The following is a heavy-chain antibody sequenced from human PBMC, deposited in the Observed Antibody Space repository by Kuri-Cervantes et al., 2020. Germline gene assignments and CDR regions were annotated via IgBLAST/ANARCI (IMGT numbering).Heavy chain of an antibody. CDR3: ARARGYGSGSYSTSVPSYYYYGMDV. Sequence: GGSLRLSCAASGFTFSSCWMSWVPQAPGRGLEWVANIKQDGSEKYYLDSVKGRFTISRDKAKNSLYLQMNSLRAEDTAVYYCARARGYGSGSYSTSVPSYYYYGMDVWGQGTTVTVSS. V-gene: IGHV3-7*03. CDR1: GFTFSSCW. CDR2: IKQDGSEK. J-gene: IGHJ6*02. D-gene: IGHD3-10*01.